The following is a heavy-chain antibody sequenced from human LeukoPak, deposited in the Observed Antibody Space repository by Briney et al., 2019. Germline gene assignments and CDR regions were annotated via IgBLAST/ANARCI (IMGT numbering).Heavy chain of an antibody. J-gene: IGHJ4*02. CDR1: GFTVSRNY. CDR3: MSDLDN. Sequence: GGSLRLSCAASGFTVSRNYMSWVRQAPGKGLEWVGRIKTKGEGGTVDYAAPVKGRFTISRDDSKNTLYLQMNSLKTEDTAIYYCMSDLDNWGQGTLVTVSS. V-gene: IGHV3-15*01. CDR2: IKTKGEGGTV.